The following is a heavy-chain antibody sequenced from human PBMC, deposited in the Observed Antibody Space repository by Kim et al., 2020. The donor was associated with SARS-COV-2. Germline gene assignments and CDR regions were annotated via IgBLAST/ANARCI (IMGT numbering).Heavy chain of an antibody. CDR3: AKSASLVRGFLDY. V-gene: IGHV3-23*01. Sequence: ATVTRRFTNSRGKSQHTLYLQMNSLRAEDTAVYYCAKSASLVRGFLDYWGQGTLVTVSS. D-gene: IGHD6-13*01. J-gene: IGHJ4*02.